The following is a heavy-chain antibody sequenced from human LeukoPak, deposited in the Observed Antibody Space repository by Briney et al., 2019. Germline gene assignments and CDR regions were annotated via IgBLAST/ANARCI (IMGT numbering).Heavy chain of an antibody. CDR2: ISSSSSYI. J-gene: IGHJ4*02. V-gene: IGHV3-21*04. D-gene: IGHD6-19*01. CDR3: ARSPGSGWPWEDYFDY. Sequence: GGSLRLSCAASGFTFSSYSMNRVRQAPGKGLEWVSSISSSSSYIYYADSVKGRVTISRDNAKNSLYLQMNSLRAEDTAVYYCARSPGSGWPWEDYFDYWGQGTLVTVSS. CDR1: GFTFSSYS.